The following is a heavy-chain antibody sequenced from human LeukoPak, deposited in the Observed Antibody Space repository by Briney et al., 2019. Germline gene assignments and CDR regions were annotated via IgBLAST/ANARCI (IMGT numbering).Heavy chain of an antibody. CDR1: GGSFSGYY. CDR2: INHSGST. CDR3: ATARPRISGFVY. V-gene: IGHV4-34*01. Sequence: KTSETLSLTCAVYGGSFSGYYWSWIRQPPGKGLEWIGEINHSGSTNYNPSLKSRVTISVDTSKNQFSLKLSSVTAADTAVYYCATARPRISGFVYWGQGTLVTVSS. D-gene: IGHD3-10*01. J-gene: IGHJ4*02.